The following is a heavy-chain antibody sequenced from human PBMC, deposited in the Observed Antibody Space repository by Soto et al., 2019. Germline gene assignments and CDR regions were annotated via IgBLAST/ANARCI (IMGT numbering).Heavy chain of an antibody. CDR2: IYSGGST. CDR1: GFTVSSNY. Sequence: GGSLRLSCAASGFTVSSNYMSWFRQAPGKGLEWVSVIYSGGSTYYADSVKGRFTISRDNSKNTLYLQMNSLRAEDTAVYYCARGAAGKYNYYYYMDVWGKGTTVNVSS. V-gene: IGHV3-66*01. D-gene: IGHD3-10*01. CDR3: ARGAAGKYNYYYYMDV. J-gene: IGHJ6*03.